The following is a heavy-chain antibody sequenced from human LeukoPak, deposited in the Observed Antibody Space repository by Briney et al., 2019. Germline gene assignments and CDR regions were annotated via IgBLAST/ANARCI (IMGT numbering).Heavy chain of an antibody. CDR2: INPNSGGT. Sequence: GASVKVSCKASGYTFYSYGISWVRQAPGQGLEWMGWINPNSGGTNYAQKFQGRVTMTRDMSTSTVYMELSSLRSEDTAVYYCARVAAEVVGVPGAIGFGWLRRDYYYMDVWGKGTTVTVSS. CDR1: GYTFYSYG. CDR3: ARVAAEVVGVPGAIGFGWLRRDYYYMDV. J-gene: IGHJ6*03. V-gene: IGHV1-18*01. D-gene: IGHD2-2*02.